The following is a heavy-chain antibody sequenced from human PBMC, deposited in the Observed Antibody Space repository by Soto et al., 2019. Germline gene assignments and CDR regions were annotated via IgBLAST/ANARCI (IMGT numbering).Heavy chain of an antibody. V-gene: IGHV1-2*04. J-gene: IGHJ6*02. D-gene: IGHD2-15*01. CDR3: ASVETQRYYYGMDV. CDR2: INPNSGGT. CDR1: GYTFTGYY. Sequence: ASVKVSCKASGYTFTGYYMHWVRQAPGQGLEWMGWINPNSGGTNYAQKFQGWVTMTRDTSISTAYMELSSLRSEDTAVYYCASVETQRYYYGMDVWGQGTTVTVSS.